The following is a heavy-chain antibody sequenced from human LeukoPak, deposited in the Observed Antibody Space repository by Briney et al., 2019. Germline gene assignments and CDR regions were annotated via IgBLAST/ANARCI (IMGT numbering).Heavy chain of an antibody. V-gene: IGHV4-59*11. Sequence: PSETLSLTCIVSGAPISTHYWSWSRQPPGKGLGWIGYNDYSGSTNYNPSLKSRVTISVDTSKNQFSLKLNSVTAADTAVYYCARGATFRGTYYMDVWGKGTTVTVSS. CDR2: NDYSGST. J-gene: IGHJ6*03. CDR1: GAPISTHY. CDR3: ARGATFRGTYYMDV. D-gene: IGHD3-10*01.